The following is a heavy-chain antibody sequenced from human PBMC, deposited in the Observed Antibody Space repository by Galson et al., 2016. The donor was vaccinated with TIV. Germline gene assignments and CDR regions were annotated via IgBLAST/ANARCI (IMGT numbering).Heavy chain of an antibody. CDR3: AKEENSGCYPNDAFDF. J-gene: IGHJ3*01. D-gene: IGHD3-3*01. CDR2: IAYDGSYK. V-gene: IGHV3-30*18. Sequence: SLRLSCAASGFTFSSYNMHWVRQAPGKGLEWVAVIAYDGSYKHYAGSVKGRFTVSRDNSKTTLDLQMNSLGAEDTALYYCAKEENSGCYPNDAFDFWGQGTMVTVS. CDR1: GFTFSSYN.